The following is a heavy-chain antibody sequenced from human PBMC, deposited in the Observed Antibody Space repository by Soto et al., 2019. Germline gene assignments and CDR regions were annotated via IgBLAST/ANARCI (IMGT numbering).Heavy chain of an antibody. V-gene: IGHV1-58*01. CDR1: GFTFTSSA. D-gene: IGHD3-22*01. CDR2: IVVGSGNT. CDR3: AADHYDSRGYYLDYDAFDI. J-gene: IGHJ3*02. Sequence: ASVKVSCKASGFTFTSSAVQWVRQARGQRLEWIGWIVVGSGNTNYAQKFQERVTIIRDMSTSTAYMELSSLRFEDTAVYYCAADHYDSRGYYLDYDAFDIWSQGTMVTVSS.